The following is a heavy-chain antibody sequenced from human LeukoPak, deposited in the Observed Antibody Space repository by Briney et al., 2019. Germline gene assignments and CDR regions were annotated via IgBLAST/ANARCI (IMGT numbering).Heavy chain of an antibody. CDR2: ISTTGDNT. D-gene: IGHD4-23*01. CDR3: AKDHYGGNHYYFGMDV. V-gene: IGHV3-23*01. Sequence: GGSLRFSCAASGFTFSGYAMNWVGQAPAKGLEWVSAISTTGDNTDYADSVKGRFTISRDNSKNTLYLQMDSLSAEDTAVYYCAKDHYGGNHYYFGMDVWGQGTTVTVSS. CDR1: GFTFSGYA. J-gene: IGHJ6*02.